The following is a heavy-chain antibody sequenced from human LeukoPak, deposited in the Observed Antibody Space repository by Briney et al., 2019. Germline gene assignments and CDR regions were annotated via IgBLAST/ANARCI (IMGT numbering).Heavy chain of an antibody. J-gene: IGHJ3*02. CDR3: AKEAGYSSSWSWAFDI. CDR1: GFTFSSYG. Sequence: GGSLRLSCAASGFTFSSYGMSWVRQAPGKGLEWVSAISGSGGSTYYADSVKGRFTISRDNSKNTLYLQMNSLRAEDTAVYYCAKEAGYSSSWSWAFDIWGQGTMVTVSS. CDR2: ISGSGGST. D-gene: IGHD6-13*01. V-gene: IGHV3-23*01.